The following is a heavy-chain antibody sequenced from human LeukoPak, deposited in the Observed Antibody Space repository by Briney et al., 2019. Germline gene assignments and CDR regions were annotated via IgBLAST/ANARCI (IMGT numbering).Heavy chain of an antibody. J-gene: IGHJ4*02. CDR2: ISAYNGNT. D-gene: IGHD4-17*01. V-gene: IGHV1-18*01. CDR3: ARTPPDYGIDY. Sequence: GASVKVSCKASGYTFTSYGISWVRQAPGQGLEWMGWISAYNGNTNYAQKFQGRITMTKSTSISTAYMELSDLESEDTAVYYCARTPPDYGIDYWGQGTLVTVSS. CDR1: GYTFTSYG.